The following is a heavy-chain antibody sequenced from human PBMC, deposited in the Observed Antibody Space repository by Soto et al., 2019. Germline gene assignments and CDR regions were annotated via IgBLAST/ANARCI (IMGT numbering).Heavy chain of an antibody. CDR1: GYTFTSYD. V-gene: IGHV1-8*01. Sequence: QVQLVQSGVEVKKPGASVKVSCKASGYTFTSYDISWVRQATGQGLEWMGWMSPNSGSTGYAQKFQGRVTMTRNNSTSTAYMELSSLRSEDTAVYYCARTIFGVATYYFDYWGQGILVTVSS. CDR3: ARTIFGVATYYFDY. D-gene: IGHD3-3*01. J-gene: IGHJ4*02. CDR2: MSPNSGST.